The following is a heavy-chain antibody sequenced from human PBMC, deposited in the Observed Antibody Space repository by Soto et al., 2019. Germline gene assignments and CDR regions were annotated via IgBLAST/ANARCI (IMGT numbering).Heavy chain of an antibody. V-gene: IGHV4-59*01. CDR1: GASITTYY. J-gene: IGHJ5*02. CDR2: ISYSGST. Sequence: SETLSLTCSVSGASITTYYWSWIRQPPGKGLEWIGSISYSGSTKYNPSLESRVMISLDTSKNQFSLRLTSVTAADTALYYCARDWDSSGLFDPWGQGTLVTVSS. D-gene: IGHD3-10*01. CDR3: ARDWDSSGLFDP.